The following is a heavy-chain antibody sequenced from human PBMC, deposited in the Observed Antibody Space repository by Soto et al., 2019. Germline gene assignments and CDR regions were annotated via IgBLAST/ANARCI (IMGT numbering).Heavy chain of an antibody. CDR1: GYTFTSYG. V-gene: IGHV1-18*01. J-gene: IGHJ6*03. Sequence: ASVKVSCKASGYTFTSYGISWVRQAPGQGFEWMGWISAYNGNTNYAQKLQGRVTMTTDTSTSTAYMELRSLRSDDTAVYYCARGGGGVVVAADYYMDVWGKGTTVTVSS. CDR2: ISAYNGNT. D-gene: IGHD2-15*01. CDR3: ARGGGGVVVAADYYMDV.